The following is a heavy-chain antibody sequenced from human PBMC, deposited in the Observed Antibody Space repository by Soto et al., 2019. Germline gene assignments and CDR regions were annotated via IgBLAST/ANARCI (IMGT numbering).Heavy chain of an antibody. D-gene: IGHD3-16*02. J-gene: IGHJ5*02. CDR1: GFTFSSYS. CDR2: ISSSSSYI. CDR3: ARDLRITFRGVIPDNWFDP. Sequence: GGSLRLSCAASGFTFSSYSMNWVRQAPGKGLEWVSSISSSSSYIYYADSVKGRFTISRDNAKNSLYLQMNSLRAEDTAVYYCARDLRITFRGVIPDNWFDPWGQGTLVTVSS. V-gene: IGHV3-21*01.